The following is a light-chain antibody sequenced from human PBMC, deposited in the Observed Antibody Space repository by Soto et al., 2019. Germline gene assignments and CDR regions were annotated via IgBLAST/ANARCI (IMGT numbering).Light chain of an antibody. J-gene: IGLJ2*01. CDR3: SSFRSLSNTTFTVL. CDR2: EVT. CDR1: SSDVGGYNY. Sequence: QSALTQPPSASGSPGQSVTISCTGTSSDVGGYNYVSWYQQHPGKAPKLMIYEVTQRPSGVPNRFSGSKSGNTASLTVSGLQAEDEADYYCSSFRSLSNTTFTVLFGGGTKLTVL. V-gene: IGLV2-8*01.